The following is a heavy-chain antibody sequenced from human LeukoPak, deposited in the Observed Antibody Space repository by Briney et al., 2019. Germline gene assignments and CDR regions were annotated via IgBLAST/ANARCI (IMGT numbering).Heavy chain of an antibody. J-gene: IGHJ4*02. CDR2: ISYDGSNK. Sequence: GGSLRLSCATSGFTFSNYGVHWVRQAPGKGLEWVAFISYDGSNKYYADSVKGRFTISRDNSKNTLYLQMNSLRAEDTAVYYCAKDKQVLWWYFDYWGQGTLVTVSS. CDR1: GFTFSNYG. V-gene: IGHV3-30*18. D-gene: IGHD2-21*01. CDR3: AKDKQVLWWYFDY.